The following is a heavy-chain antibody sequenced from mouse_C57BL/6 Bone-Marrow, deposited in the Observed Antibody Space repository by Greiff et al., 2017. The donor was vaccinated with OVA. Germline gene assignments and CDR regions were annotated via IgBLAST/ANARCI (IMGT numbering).Heavy chain of an antibody. CDR2: ISDGGSYT. CDR1: GFTFSSYA. J-gene: IGHJ2*01. D-gene: IGHD2-4*01. CDR3: ARDGLINYFDY. Sequence: EVQGVESGGGLVKPGGSLKLSCAASGFTFSSYAMSWVRQTPEKRLEWVATISDGGSYTYYPDNVKGGFTISRDNAKNNLYLQMSHLKSEDTAMYYCARDGLINYFDYWGQGTTLTVSS. V-gene: IGHV5-4*01.